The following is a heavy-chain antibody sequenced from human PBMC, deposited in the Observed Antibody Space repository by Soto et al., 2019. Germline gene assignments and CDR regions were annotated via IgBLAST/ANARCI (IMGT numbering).Heavy chain of an antibody. CDR2: IYYSGST. Sequence: SETLSLTCTVSGGSISSGGYYWSWIRQHPGKGLEWIGYIYYSGSTYYNPSLKSRVTISVDTSKNQFSLKLSSVTAADTAVYYCARDSPIAAAVTEVGRGMDVWGQGTTVTVSS. D-gene: IGHD6-13*01. V-gene: IGHV4-31*03. CDR3: ARDSPIAAAVTEVGRGMDV. J-gene: IGHJ6*02. CDR1: GGSISSGGYY.